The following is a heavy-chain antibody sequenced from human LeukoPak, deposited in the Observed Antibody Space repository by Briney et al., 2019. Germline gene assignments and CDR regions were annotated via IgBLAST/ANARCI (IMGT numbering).Heavy chain of an antibody. V-gene: IGHV1-46*01. Sequence: ASVKVSCKAIDYSFRSFGISWVRQAPGQGLEWMGIINPSGGSTSYAQKFQGRVTMTRDTSTSTVYMELSSLRSEDTAVYYCARDAGTTGTATPPFFSYWGQGTLVTVSS. CDR3: ARDAGTTGTATPPFFSY. CDR2: INPSGGST. J-gene: IGHJ4*02. D-gene: IGHD1-1*01. CDR1: DYSFRSFG.